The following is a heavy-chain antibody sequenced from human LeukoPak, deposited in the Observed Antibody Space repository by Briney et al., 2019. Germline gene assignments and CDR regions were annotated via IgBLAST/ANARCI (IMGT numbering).Heavy chain of an antibody. CDR3: ARGWYNSGYYCDY. D-gene: IGHD6-19*01. Sequence: GRSLRLSCAASGFTFSSYGMHWVRQAPGKGLEWVALIWYDGSSKHYADSVRGRFTISRDNSKNTLYLQVNSLRAEDTAVYYCARGWYNSGYYCDYWGQGTLVIVSS. CDR1: GFTFSSYG. CDR2: IWYDGSSK. J-gene: IGHJ4*02. V-gene: IGHV3-33*01.